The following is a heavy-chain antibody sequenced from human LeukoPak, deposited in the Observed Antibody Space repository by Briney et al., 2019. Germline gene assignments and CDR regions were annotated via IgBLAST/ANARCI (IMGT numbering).Heavy chain of an antibody. D-gene: IGHD3-22*01. CDR2: ISAYNGNT. CDR1: GYTFTSYG. Sequence: ASVKVSCKASGYTFTSYGISWVRQAPGQGLEWMGWISAYNGNTNYAQKLQGRVTMTTDTSTSTAYMELRSLRSDDTAMYYCARDRVYYDSSGYYHPFDYWGQGTLVTVSS. J-gene: IGHJ4*02. CDR3: ARDRVYYDSSGYYHPFDY. V-gene: IGHV1-18*01.